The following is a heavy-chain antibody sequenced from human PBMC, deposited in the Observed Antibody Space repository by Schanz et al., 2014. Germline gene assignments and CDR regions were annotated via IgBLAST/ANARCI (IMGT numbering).Heavy chain of an antibody. CDR1: GFTFSSHS. Sequence: EVQLVESGGGLVQPGGSLRLSCTASGFTFSSHSMNWVRQAPGKGLEWVSSISSRSSHIYYADSVKGRFTVSRDNAKNSVYLQMNGLRVEDTAVYYCVRERTNYGGNSYFFDHWGQGTLVTVSS. CDR2: ISSRSSHI. J-gene: IGHJ4*02. CDR3: VRERTNYGGNSYFFDH. D-gene: IGHD2-21*02. V-gene: IGHV3-21*01.